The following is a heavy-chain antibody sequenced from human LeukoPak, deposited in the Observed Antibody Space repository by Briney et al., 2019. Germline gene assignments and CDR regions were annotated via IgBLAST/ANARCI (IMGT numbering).Heavy chain of an antibody. CDR3: ARDQQKTGCRKCGYGMDV. CDR1: GFTFSDYY. CDR2: ISSSGSTI. Sequence: PGGSLRLSCAASGFTFSDYYMSWIRQAPGKGLEWVSYISSSGSTIYYADSVKGRFTISRDNAKNSLYLQMNSLRAEDTAVYYCARDQQKTGCRKCGYGMDVWGQGTTVTVSS. V-gene: IGHV3-11*01. D-gene: IGHD3-9*01. J-gene: IGHJ6*02.